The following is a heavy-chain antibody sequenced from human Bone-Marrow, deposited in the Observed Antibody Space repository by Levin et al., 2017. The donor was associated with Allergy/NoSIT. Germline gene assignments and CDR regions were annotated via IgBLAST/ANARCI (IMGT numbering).Heavy chain of an antibody. V-gene: IGHV3-23*01. CDR2: ITDSGGRT. Sequence: GGSLRLSCAASGFTFSSYAMSWVRQAPGKGLDWVSAITDSGGRTYYADSVKGRFTISRDNSKSTLYLQMNSLRAEDTAVYYCANHDYELAFWGQGTLVTVSS. CDR3: ANHDYELAF. CDR1: GFTFSSYA. D-gene: IGHD4-17*01. J-gene: IGHJ4*02.